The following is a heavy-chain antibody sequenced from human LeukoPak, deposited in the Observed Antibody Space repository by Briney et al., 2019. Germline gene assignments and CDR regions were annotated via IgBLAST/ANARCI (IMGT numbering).Heavy chain of an antibody. Sequence: ASVKVSCKASGYTFTSYYMHWVRQAPGQGLEWMGIINPSGGSTSYAQKFQGRVTMTRDTSTSTVYMELSSLRSEDTAVYYCARDLITMVRGVIRYYGMDVWGQGTTVTVSS. CDR2: INPSGGST. D-gene: IGHD3-10*01. V-gene: IGHV1-46*01. CDR1: GYTFTSYY. CDR3: ARDLITMVRGVIRYYGMDV. J-gene: IGHJ6*02.